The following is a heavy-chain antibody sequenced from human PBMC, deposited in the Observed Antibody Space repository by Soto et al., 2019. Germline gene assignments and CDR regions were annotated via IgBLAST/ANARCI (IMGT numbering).Heavy chain of an antibody. D-gene: IGHD2-2*01. CDR3: ARDLRSTDYYFDL. V-gene: IGHV1-18*01. Sequence: QVQLVQSGGEVKNPGASVKVSCKASGYTFSNYGISWVRQAPGQGLEWMGWINGYNGDANYAQNLQGRVTVTTDTSTNTVYREVRSLRFDDSAVYYCARDLRSTDYYFDLWGRGTLVIVSS. CDR2: INGYNGDA. CDR1: GYTFSNYG. J-gene: IGHJ2*01.